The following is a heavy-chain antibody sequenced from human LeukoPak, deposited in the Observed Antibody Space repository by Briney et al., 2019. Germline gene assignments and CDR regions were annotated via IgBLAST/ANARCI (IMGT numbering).Heavy chain of an antibody. Sequence: ASEKVSCKASGYTFTSYGISWVRQAPGQGLEWMGWISAYNGNTNYAQKLQGRVTMTTDTSTSTAYMELRSLRSDDTAVYYCARDRYFDWLVDYWGQGTLVTVSS. CDR3: ARDRYFDWLVDY. CDR1: GYTFTSYG. D-gene: IGHD3-9*01. J-gene: IGHJ4*02. CDR2: ISAYNGNT. V-gene: IGHV1-18*01.